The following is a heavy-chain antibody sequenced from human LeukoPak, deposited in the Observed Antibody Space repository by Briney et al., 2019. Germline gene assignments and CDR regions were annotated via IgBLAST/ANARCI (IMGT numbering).Heavy chain of an antibody. CDR3: AKDVGYYDILTGHLLYYFDY. CDR2: IGGRGGST. CDR1: GFTFSDYG. V-gene: IGHV3-23*01. D-gene: IGHD3-9*01. Sequence: PGGTLRLSCAASGFTFSDYGMSWVRQAPGKGLEWVSTIGGRGGSTYYADSVKGRFTISRDNSKNTLYLQMNSLRAEDTAVYYCAKDVGYYDILTGHLLYYFDYWGQGTLVTVSS. J-gene: IGHJ4*02.